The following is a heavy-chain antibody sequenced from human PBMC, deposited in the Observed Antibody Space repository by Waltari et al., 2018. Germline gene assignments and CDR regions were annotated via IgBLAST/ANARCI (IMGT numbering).Heavy chain of an antibody. J-gene: IGHJ5*02. Sequence: QVQLHQWGAGLFKPSATLSLTCAVPGGPFPAYSWSWIRQSPDKGLEWIGEISHSGSTNYNPSLKSRVTMSVDTIKKQFSLKLTSVTAADTAVYFCARTWGYSPPLGWFDPWGRGTRVTVSS. CDR2: ISHSGST. V-gene: IGHV4-34*01. D-gene: IGHD1-26*01. CDR3: ARTWGYSPPLGWFDP. CDR1: GGPFPAYS.